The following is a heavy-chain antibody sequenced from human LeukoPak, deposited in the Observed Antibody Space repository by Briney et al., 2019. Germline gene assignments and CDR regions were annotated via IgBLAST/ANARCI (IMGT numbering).Heavy chain of an antibody. CDR1: GGSFSGYY. J-gene: IGHJ6*02. Sequence: SETLSLTCAVYGGSFSGYYWSWIRQPPGKGLEWIGEINHSGSTNYNPSLKSRVTISVDTSKNQLSLKLSSVTAADTAVYYCARSGSGSYYLPFYYYYGMDVWGQGTTVTVSS. D-gene: IGHD3-10*01. V-gene: IGHV4-34*01. CDR3: ARSGSGSYYLPFYYYYGMDV. CDR2: INHSGST.